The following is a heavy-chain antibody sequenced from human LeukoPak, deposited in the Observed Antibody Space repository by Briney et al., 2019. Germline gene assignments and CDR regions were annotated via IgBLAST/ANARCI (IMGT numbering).Heavy chain of an antibody. Sequence: GGSLRLSCAGSGFTFSNAWMTWVRQAPGKGLEWVGRIKRTTDGGATEYAAAAKGRFTIPRDDSTKTLYLQVNSLQTEDTAIYYCATDLLDHWGQGTLVTVSS. CDR1: GFTFSNAW. J-gene: IGHJ5*02. CDR2: IKRTTDGGAT. CDR3: ATDLLDH. V-gene: IGHV3-15*01.